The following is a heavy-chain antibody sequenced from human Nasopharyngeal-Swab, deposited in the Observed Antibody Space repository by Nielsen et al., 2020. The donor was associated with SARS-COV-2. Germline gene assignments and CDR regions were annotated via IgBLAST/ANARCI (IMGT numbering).Heavy chain of an antibody. CDR2: ISATGGRS. CDR1: GFTFNTYA. V-gene: IGHV3-23*01. J-gene: IGHJ4*02. Sequence: GESLKISCAASGFTFNTYAMSWVRQAPGKGLEWVSYISATGGRSLYADSVKGRFTISRDNSRNKLYLQMDSLRVEDTALYYCAKYYYYGSSGYPYDSWGQGTLVTVSS. CDR3: AKYYYYGSSGYPYDS. D-gene: IGHD3-22*01.